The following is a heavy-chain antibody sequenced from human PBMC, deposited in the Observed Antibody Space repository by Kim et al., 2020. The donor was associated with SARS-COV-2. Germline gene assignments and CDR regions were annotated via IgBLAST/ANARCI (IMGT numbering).Heavy chain of an antibody. CDR2: IIPILGIA. V-gene: IGHV1-69*04. D-gene: IGHD3-10*01. Sequence: SVKVSCKASGGTFSSYAISWVRQAPGQGLEWMGRIIPILGIANYAQKFQGRVTITADKSTSTAYMELSSLRSEDTAVYYCARDPEVRGVIIPHTTYGMDVWGQGTTVTVSS. CDR1: GGTFSSYA. CDR3: ARDPEVRGVIIPHTTYGMDV. J-gene: IGHJ6*02.